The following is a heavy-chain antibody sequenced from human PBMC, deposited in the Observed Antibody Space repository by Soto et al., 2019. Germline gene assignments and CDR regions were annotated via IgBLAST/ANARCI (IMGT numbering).Heavy chain of an antibody. CDR2: IWYDGSNK. J-gene: IGHJ3*02. V-gene: IGHV3-33*01. D-gene: IGHD3-10*01. CDR3: ARDQRILWFGEFADAFDI. Sequence: QVQLVESGGGVVQPGRSLRLSCAASGFTFSSYGMHWVRQAPGKGLEWVAVIWYDGSNKYYADSVKGRFTISRDNSKNTLYLQMNSLRAEDTAVYYCARDQRILWFGEFADAFDIWGQGTMVTVSS. CDR1: GFTFSSYG.